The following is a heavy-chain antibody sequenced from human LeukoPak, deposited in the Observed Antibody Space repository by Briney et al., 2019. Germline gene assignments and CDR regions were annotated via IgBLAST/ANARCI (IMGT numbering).Heavy chain of an antibody. CDR3: ARGNSWAYYYYYMDV. CDR2: IYYSGST. CDR1: GGSISSSSYY. D-gene: IGHD6-13*01. Sequence: PSETLSLTCTVSGGSISSSSYYWGWIRQPPGKGLEWIGSIYYSGSTYYNPSLKSRVTISVDTSKNQFSLKLSSVTAADTAVYYCARGNSWAYYYYYMDVWGKGTTVTISS. J-gene: IGHJ6*03. V-gene: IGHV4-39*07.